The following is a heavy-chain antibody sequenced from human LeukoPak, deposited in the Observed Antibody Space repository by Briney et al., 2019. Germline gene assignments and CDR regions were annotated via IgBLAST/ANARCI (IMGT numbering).Heavy chain of an antibody. Sequence: SETLSLTCTVSGYFSTGYYWGWIRQPPGKGLEWIASIRHDGHTYNNPSLKSQATISVDMSRNQFSLRLNSLTAADTAVYYCAGQVATKGEWAFDVWGQGTMVTVSS. CDR1: GYFSTGYY. D-gene: IGHD5-12*01. J-gene: IGHJ3*01. V-gene: IGHV4-38-2*02. CDR2: IRHDGHT. CDR3: AGQVATKGEWAFDV.